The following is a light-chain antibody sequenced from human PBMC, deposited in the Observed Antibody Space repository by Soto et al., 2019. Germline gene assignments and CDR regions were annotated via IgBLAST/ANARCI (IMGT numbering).Light chain of an antibody. CDR1: QSVSSNY. CDR2: AAS. Sequence: EIVWTQSPGTLSLSPGERATLSCRASQSVSSNYLAWYQQKPGQAPRLLIYAASSRATGIPDRFSGSGSGSDFTLSISRLETEDFAVYYCHQYGSAPITVGQGTRVDIK. CDR3: HQYGSAPIT. J-gene: IGKJ5*01. V-gene: IGKV3-20*01.